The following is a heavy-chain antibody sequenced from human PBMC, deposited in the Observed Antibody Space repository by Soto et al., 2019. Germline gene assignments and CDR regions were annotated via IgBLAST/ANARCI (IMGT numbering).Heavy chain of an antibody. J-gene: IGHJ6*02. CDR2: IYPGDSDT. V-gene: IGHV5-51*01. D-gene: IGHD3-9*01. Sequence: GESLKISCKGSGYSFTSYWIGWVRQMPGQGLEWMGIIYPGDSDTRYSPSFQGQVTISADKSISTAYLQWSSLKASDTAMYYCARHIRYDILTYGMDVWGQGTTVTVSS. CDR3: ARHIRYDILTYGMDV. CDR1: GYSFTSYW.